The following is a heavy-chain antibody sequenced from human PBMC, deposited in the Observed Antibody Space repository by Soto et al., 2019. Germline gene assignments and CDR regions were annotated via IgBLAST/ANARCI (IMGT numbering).Heavy chain of an antibody. Sequence: QVQLVQSGAEVKKPGSSVKVSCKASGGTFSSYTISWVRQAPGQGLEWMGRIIPILGIANYAQKFQGRVTITADKSTSTAYMELSSLRSEDTAVYYCARDPGSTMILYYYYYGMDVWGQGTTVTVSS. CDR3: ARDPGSTMILYYYYYGMDV. CDR2: IIPILGIA. CDR1: GGTFSSYT. J-gene: IGHJ6*02. V-gene: IGHV1-69*08. D-gene: IGHD3-22*01.